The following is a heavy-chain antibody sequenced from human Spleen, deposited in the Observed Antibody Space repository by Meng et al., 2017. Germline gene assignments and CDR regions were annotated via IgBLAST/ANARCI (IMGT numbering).Heavy chain of an antibody. CDR2: VQHRGTT. Sequence: SETLSLTCAVSGGSISSAGYWWSWVRQSQGTGLEWIGEVQHRGTTTYTKYNPSLNSRVSISVDMSKNQFYLRLSSVTAADTAVYCCVRERFRELGLFDSWGQGTLVTVSS. V-gene: IGHV4-4*01. CDR1: GGSISSAGYW. J-gene: IGHJ4*02. D-gene: IGHD1-7*01. CDR3: VRERFRELGLFDS.